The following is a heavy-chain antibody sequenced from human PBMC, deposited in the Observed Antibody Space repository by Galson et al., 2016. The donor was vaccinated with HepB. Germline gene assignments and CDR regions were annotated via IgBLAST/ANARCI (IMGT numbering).Heavy chain of an antibody. D-gene: IGHD2-21*02. J-gene: IGHJ4*02. CDR1: GFTFGNYV. Sequence: SLRLSCAASGFTFGNYVMSWVRQAPGKRLEWVSSITNIGGNTYYADSVKGRFTISRDNSKNTLYLQMSSLRAEDTALYYCAKVDCGGDCKRFDYWGQGTLVTVSS. CDR3: AKVDCGGDCKRFDY. V-gene: IGHV3-23*01. CDR2: ITNIGGNT.